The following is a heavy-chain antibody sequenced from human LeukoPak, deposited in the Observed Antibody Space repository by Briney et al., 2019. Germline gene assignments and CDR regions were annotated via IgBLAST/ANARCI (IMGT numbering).Heavy chain of an antibody. J-gene: IGHJ5*02. CDR3: ARAFSSSSRKSDLNWFDP. V-gene: IGHV4-59*01. Sequence: KPSETLSLTCTVSGDSITNYYWSWIRQPPGKGLEWIGYISYSGSTNYNPSLKSRVTISVDTSKNQFSLKLSSVTAADTAVYYCARAFSSSSRKSDLNWFDPWGQGTLVTVSS. CDR2: ISYSGST. D-gene: IGHD6-6*01. CDR1: GDSITNYY.